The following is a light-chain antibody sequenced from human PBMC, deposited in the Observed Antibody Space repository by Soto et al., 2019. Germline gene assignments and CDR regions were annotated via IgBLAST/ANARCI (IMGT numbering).Light chain of an antibody. J-gene: IGLJ2*01. CDR1: LSDVGGQNL. CDR2: DVN. CDR3: SSYTGTNVI. V-gene: IGLV2-8*01. Sequence: QSVLTQPPSASGSPGQSVTISCTGTLSDVGGQNLVSWYRQDPGKAPKLIIYDVNQRPSGVPDRFSGSKSGSTASLTVSGLQAEDEANYYCSSYTGTNVIFGGG.